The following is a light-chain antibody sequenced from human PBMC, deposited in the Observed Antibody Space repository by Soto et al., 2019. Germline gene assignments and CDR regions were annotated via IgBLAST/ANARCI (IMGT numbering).Light chain of an antibody. CDR3: SSYAGSNNYV. CDR2: EVS. Sequence: QSVLTQPPSASGSPGQSVTISCTGTGSDVGGYKYVSWYQQHPGKAPKLIIYEVSKRPSGVPDRFSGSKSGSTASLTVSGLQAEDEADYYCSSYAGSNNYVFGTGTKLTVL. J-gene: IGLJ1*01. CDR1: GSDVGGYKY. V-gene: IGLV2-8*01.